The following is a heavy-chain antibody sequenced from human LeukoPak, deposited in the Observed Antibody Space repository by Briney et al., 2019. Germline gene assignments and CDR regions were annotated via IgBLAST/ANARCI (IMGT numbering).Heavy chain of an antibody. CDR3: ARDTGTTLYYCYGMDV. J-gene: IGHJ6*02. CDR2: ISYDGSNK. V-gene: IGHV3-30-3*01. Sequence: GRSLRLSCAASGFTFSSYAMHWVRQAPGKGLEWVAVISYDGSNKYYADSVKGRFTISRDNSKNTLYLQMNSLRAEDTAVYYCARDTGTTLYYCYGMDVWGQGTTVTVSS. CDR1: GFTFSSYA. D-gene: IGHD1-1*01.